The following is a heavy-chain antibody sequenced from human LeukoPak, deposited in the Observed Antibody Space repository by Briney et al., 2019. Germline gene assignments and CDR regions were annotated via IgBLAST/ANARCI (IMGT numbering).Heavy chain of an antibody. CDR1: GFTFSTFW. V-gene: IGHV3-74*01. CDR3: ARRAGAYSHPYDY. J-gene: IGHJ4*02. CDR2: INHDGSST. Sequence: GGSLRLSCATSGFTFSTFWMHWVRQAPGKGLVWVSHINHDGSSTNYADSVKGRFTISRDNAKNTLYLQMNSLRAEDTAVYYCARRAGAYSHPYDYWGQGTLVTVTS. D-gene: IGHD4/OR15-4a*01.